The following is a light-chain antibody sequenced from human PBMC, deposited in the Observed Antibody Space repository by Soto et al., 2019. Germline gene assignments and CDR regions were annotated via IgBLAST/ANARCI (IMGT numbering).Light chain of an antibody. J-gene: IGKJ5*01. CDR2: GAS. CDR3: QQYNNWPPSIT. Sequence: EIVLTQFPDTLSLSPGERATLSCRASQSVSSSSLAWYQQRRGQAPRLLIHGASSRATGIPDRFSGSGSGTDFTLTISRLEPEDFAVYYCQQYNNWPPSITFGQGTRLEIK. CDR1: QSVSSSS. V-gene: IGKV3-20*01.